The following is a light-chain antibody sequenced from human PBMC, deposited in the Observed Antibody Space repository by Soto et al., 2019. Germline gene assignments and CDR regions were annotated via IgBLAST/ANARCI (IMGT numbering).Light chain of an antibody. CDR3: QQRSNWPPLT. J-gene: IGKJ4*01. V-gene: IGKV3-11*01. Sequence: EIVWTQSPATLSLSPGERATLSCRASQSVSSYLAWYQKKPGQAPRLLIYEASNRATGIPARCSGSGSGTDLTLTISSLETEDFAAYYCQQRSNWPPLTFGGGTKVDIK. CDR2: EAS. CDR1: QSVSSY.